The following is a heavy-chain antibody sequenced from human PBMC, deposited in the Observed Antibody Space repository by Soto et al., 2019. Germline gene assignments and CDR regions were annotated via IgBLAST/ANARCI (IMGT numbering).Heavy chain of an antibody. CDR1: GGTFSSYA. CDR2: IIPIFGTA. CDR3: ARDYLGSVAARLKPPHPFDP. Sequence: SVKVSCKASGGTFSSYAISSVRQAPGQGLEWMGGIIPIFGTANYAQKFQGRVTITADESTSTAYMELSSLRSEDTAVYYCARDYLGSVAARLKPPHPFDPWGQGTLVTVSS. V-gene: IGHV1-69*13. D-gene: IGHD6-6*01. J-gene: IGHJ5*02.